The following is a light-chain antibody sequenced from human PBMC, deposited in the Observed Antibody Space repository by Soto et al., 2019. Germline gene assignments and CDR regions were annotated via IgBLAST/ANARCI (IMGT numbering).Light chain of an antibody. J-gene: IGKJ1*01. V-gene: IGKV3-15*01. CDR3: QQYSNWPRT. CDR2: AAY. CDR1: QSVRSN. Sequence: EIVMTQFPATLSVSPGERATLSCRASQSVRSNLAWYQQKPGQAARLLIFAAYARATVIPARFRGSGSGTEFTLTISDLQSEDFAVYYCQQYSNWPRTFGQGTKVDIK.